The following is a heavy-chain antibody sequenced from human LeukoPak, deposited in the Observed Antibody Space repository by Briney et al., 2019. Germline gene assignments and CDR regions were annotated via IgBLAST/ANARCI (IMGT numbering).Heavy chain of an antibody. CDR3: TRSGLPGMREYPRADYYYYGMDV. Sequence: PSETLSLTCAVYGGSFSGYYWSWLRQPPGKGLEWIGEINYNGEKTNYNPSLKSRVTMSVDTSTNQFSLKLSAVTAADTAVYFCTRSGLPGMREYPRADYYYYGMDVWGQGTAVTVSS. J-gene: IGHJ6*01. V-gene: IGHV4-34*01. D-gene: IGHD2-2*02. CDR2: INYNGEKT. CDR1: GGSFSGYY.